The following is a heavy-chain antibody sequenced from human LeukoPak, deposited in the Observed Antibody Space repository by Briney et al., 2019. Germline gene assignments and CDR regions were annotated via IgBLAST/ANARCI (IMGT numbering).Heavy chain of an antibody. CDR1: GFTFSGSA. J-gene: IGHJ4*02. D-gene: IGHD3-16*01. CDR2: IRSKANSYAT. Sequence: GGSLRLSCAASGFTFSGSAMHWVRQASGKGLEWVGRIRSKANSYATQYAASVKGRFTISRDDSKNTAYLQMNSLKTEDTAVYYCTENLRIDGYWGQGTLVTVSS. V-gene: IGHV3-73*01. CDR3: TENLRIDGY.